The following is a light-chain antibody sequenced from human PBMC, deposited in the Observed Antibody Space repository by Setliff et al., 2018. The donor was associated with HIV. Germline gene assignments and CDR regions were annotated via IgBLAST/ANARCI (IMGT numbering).Light chain of an antibody. J-gene: IGLJ1*01. CDR2: DVS. Sequence: QSALTQPRSVSGSPGQSVTISCTGTSSDVGTYNYVSWYQQHPGKAPKLMIYDVSNRPSGVSNRFSGSKSGNTASLTISGLQAEDEADYYCSSYTSNNLYVFGTGTKVTV. CDR3: SSYTSNNLYV. V-gene: IGLV2-14*01. CDR1: SSDVGTYNY.